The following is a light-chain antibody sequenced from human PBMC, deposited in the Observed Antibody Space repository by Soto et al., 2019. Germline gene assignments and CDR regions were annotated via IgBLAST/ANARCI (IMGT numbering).Light chain of an antibody. CDR2: AAS. Sequence: DIQMTQSPSSVSASVGDRVTITCQASQTLNNYLTWFQQKPGKAPKVLIYAASTLQSGVPSRFSGSGSGAEFTLTISSLQPEDFATYYCQQSYSTPTITFGQGTRLEIK. J-gene: IGKJ5*01. CDR1: QTLNNY. V-gene: IGKV1-39*01. CDR3: QQSYSTPTIT.